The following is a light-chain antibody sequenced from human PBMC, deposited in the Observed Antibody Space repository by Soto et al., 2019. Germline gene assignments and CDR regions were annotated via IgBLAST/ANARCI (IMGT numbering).Light chain of an antibody. CDR3: QQYGSLIT. CDR2: AAS. CDR1: QTISSW. Sequence: DIQMTQSPSTLSGSVGDRVTITCRASQTISSWLAWYQQKPGKAPKLLIYAASSLQSGVPSRFSGSGSGTDFTLTISRLEPEDFAVYYCQQYGSLITFGGGTKVDIK. V-gene: IGKV1-5*01. J-gene: IGKJ4*01.